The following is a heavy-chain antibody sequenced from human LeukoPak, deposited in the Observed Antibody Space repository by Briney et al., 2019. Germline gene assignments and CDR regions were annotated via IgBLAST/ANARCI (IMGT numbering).Heavy chain of an antibody. CDR1: GGSISSGGYY. CDR3: ARDRRGHCSSTSCLNI. J-gene: IGHJ3*02. D-gene: IGHD2-2*01. V-gene: IGHV4-30-2*01. CDR2: IYHSGST. Sequence: SETLSLTCTVSGGSISSGGYYWSWIRQPPGKGLEWIGYIYHSGSTYYNPSLKSRVTISVDRSKNQFSLKLSSVTAADTAVYYCARDRRGHCSSTSCLNIWGQGTMVTVSS.